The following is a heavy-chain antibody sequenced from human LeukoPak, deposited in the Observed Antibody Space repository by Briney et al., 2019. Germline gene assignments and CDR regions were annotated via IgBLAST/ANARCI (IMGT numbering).Heavy chain of an antibody. D-gene: IGHD3-22*01. CDR1: GFIFNSYA. CDR3: AKETRETRLANYFYDSSGYSNIDS. CDR2: INVAGDRS. V-gene: IGHV3-23*01. Sequence: GSLRLSCSASGFIFNSYAMSCVRQAPGKGVEWVSGINVAGDRSYYADCVKGHFTISRDNSRNTLFLQINGLRAEDTAVYYCAKETRETRLANYFYDSSGYSNIDSWGQGTLVIVSS. J-gene: IGHJ4*02.